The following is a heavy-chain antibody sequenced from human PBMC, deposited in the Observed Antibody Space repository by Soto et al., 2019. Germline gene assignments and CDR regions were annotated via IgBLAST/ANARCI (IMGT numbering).Heavy chain of an antibody. CDR3: ARDRSSSSWYDANYYYYGMDV. J-gene: IGHJ6*02. V-gene: IGHV1-2*02. D-gene: IGHD6-13*01. CDR1: GYTFTCYY. Sequence: GXSVKVSCKASGYTFTCYYRHWVRQAPGQGLEWMGWINPNSGGTNYAQKFQGRVTMTRDTSISTAYMELSRLRSDDTAVYYCARDRSSSSWYDANYYYYGMDVWGQGTTVTVSS. CDR2: INPNSGGT.